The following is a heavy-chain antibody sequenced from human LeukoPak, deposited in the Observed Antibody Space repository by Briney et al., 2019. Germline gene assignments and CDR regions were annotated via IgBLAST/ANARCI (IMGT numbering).Heavy chain of an antibody. CDR2: ISGSGAST. J-gene: IGHJ6*02. CDR3: AKGLLRGLDV. V-gene: IGHV3-23*01. CDR1: GFTFRKSM. Sequence: GGSLRLSCAASGFTFRKSMISWVPQPPAKGLEWVTAISGSGASTYYADSVKGRFSISRDNSKNTVYLQMNSLRAEDTAIYYCAKGLLRGLDVWGQGTTVTVSS. D-gene: IGHD4-17*01.